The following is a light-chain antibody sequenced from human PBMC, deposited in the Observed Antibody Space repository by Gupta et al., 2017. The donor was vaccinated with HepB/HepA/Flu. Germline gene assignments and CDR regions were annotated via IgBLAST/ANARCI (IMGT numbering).Light chain of an antibody. CDR2: GTS. CDR1: QSVTRTY. V-gene: IGKV3-20*01. Sequence: EVVLTQSPGTLSLSPGERATLSCRASQSVTRTYLGWYQQKPGQAPRLLIYGTSSRATGIPDRFSGSGSVTDFTLSISRLEPEDFAVYYCQQYCSSPITFGHGTKVEIK. J-gene: IGKJ3*01. CDR3: QQYCSSPIT.